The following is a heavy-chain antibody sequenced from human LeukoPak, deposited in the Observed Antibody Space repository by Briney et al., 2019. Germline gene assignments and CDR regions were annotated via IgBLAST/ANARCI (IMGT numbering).Heavy chain of an antibody. CDR3: ARGDSFDY. D-gene: IGHD2-21*02. J-gene: IGHJ4*02. CDR1: GGSISSGGYY. CDR2: IYHSGST. V-gene: IGHV4-30-2*01. Sequence: SQTLSLTCTVSGGSISSGGYYWSWIRQPPGKGLEWIGYIYHSGSTYYNPSFTSRVTISVDRSKNQFSLKLSSVTAADTAVYYCARGDSFDYWGQGTLVTVSS.